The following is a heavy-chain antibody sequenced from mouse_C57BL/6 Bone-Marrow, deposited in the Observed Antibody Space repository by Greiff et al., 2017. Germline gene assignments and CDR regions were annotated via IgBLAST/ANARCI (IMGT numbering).Heavy chain of an antibody. V-gene: IGHV14-4*01. CDR2: IDPENGDT. J-gene: IGHJ2*01. CDR3: TPEIHFDY. Sequence: VQLQQSGAELVRPGASVTLSCTASGFNIKDDYMHWVKQRPEQGLEWIGWIDPENGDTEYASKFQGKATITADTSSNTAYLQLSSLTAEDTAVYYCTPEIHFDYLGQGTTLTVSS. CDR1: GFNIKDDY.